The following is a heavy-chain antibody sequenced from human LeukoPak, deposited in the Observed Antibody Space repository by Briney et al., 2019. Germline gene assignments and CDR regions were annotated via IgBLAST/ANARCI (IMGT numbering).Heavy chain of an antibody. Sequence: SETLSLTCAVYGGSFSGYYWSWIRQPPGKGLEWIGSIYYSGSTYYNPSLKSRVTISVDTSKNQFSLKLSSVTAADTAVYYCARGTTSGYSSGWYFDYWGQGTLVTVSS. CDR1: GGSFSGYY. CDR2: IYYSGST. CDR3: ARGTTSGYSSGWYFDY. V-gene: IGHV4-34*01. D-gene: IGHD6-19*01. J-gene: IGHJ4*02.